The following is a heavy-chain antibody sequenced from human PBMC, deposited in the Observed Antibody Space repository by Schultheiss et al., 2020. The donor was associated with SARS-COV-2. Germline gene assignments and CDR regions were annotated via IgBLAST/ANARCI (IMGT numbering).Heavy chain of an antibody. V-gene: IGHV3-15*01. CDR1: GFTFSNAW. J-gene: IGHJ6*02. D-gene: IGHD3-10*01. CDR3: TTSTRPTVVRGVTVHYYYGMDV. CDR2: IKSKTDGGTT. Sequence: GGSLRLSCAASGFTFSNAWMSWVRQAPGKGLEWVGRIKSKTDGGTTDYAAPVKGRFTISRDDSKNTLYLQMNSLKTEDTAVYYCTTSTRPTVVRGVTVHYYYGMDVWGQGTTVTVSS.